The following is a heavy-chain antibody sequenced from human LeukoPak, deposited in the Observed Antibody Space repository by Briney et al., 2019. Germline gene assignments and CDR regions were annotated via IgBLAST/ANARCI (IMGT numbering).Heavy chain of an antibody. CDR2: IIPFLTLT. V-gene: IGHV1-69*04. CDR1: GDTFSNYP. J-gene: IGHJ4*02. D-gene: IGHD1-26*01. CDR3: ARVGNWEVPYYFDY. Sequence: GASVKVSCKASGDTFSNYPINWVRQAPGQGLEWLGRIIPFLTLTNYAQNFQDRVTITADKSTSTAYMELSSLRSEDTAMYYCARVGNWEVPYYFDYWGQGTLVTVSS.